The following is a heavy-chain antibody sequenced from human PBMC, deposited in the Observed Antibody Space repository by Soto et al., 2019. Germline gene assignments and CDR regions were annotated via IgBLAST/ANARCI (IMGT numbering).Heavy chain of an antibody. V-gene: IGHV4-34*01. CDR2: IHNGGST. CDR3: ARGYRISMVILTTNYFDS. J-gene: IGHJ4*02. CDR1: GGPFGGFY. Sequence: SETLSLTCAVNGGPFGGFYWTWIRQSPGKGLEWIGEIHNGGSTNYNPSLKSRVTMSLDTSKNQFSLKLTPVTAADTAVYYCARGYRISMVILTTNYFDSWGQGTPVTVSS. D-gene: IGHD3-10*01.